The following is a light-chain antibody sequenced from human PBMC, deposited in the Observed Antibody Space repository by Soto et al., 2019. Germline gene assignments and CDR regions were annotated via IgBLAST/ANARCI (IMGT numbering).Light chain of an antibody. V-gene: IGLV2-14*01. J-gene: IGLJ2*01. CDR3: SSYTSSSTL. CDR2: DVS. Sequence: QSALTQPASVSGSPGQSITISCTGTSSDVGGYNYVSWYQQHPGKAPKLMIYDVSNRPSGVSNRFSGSKSGNTAYLTISGLQAEDEAAYYCSSYTSSSTLFGGGTKLTVL. CDR1: SSDVGGYNY.